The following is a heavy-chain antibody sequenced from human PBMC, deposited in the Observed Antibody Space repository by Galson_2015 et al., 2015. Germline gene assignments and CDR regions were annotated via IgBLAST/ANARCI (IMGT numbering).Heavy chain of an antibody. CDR1: GFMFTDYY. D-gene: IGHD3-10*01. CDR3: ARNLHFYYGSRAFDH. Sequence: SLRLSCAASGFMFTDYYMNWIRQAPGKGLEWISHISVSGKTIYYADSVKGRFIISRDNANNSVYLQMNNLTPEDTAVYYCARNLHFYYGSRAFDHWGQGTLSPSPQ. CDR2: ISVSGKTI. V-gene: IGHV3-11*01. J-gene: IGHJ4*02.